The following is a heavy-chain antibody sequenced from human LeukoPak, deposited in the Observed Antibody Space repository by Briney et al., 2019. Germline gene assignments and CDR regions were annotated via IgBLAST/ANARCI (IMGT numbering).Heavy chain of an antibody. V-gene: IGHV4-61*10. J-gene: IGHJ4*02. CDR1: GGSISSGSYY. D-gene: IGHD6-6*01. CDR2: IYYSGST. Sequence: SQTLSLTCTVSGGSISSGSYYWSWIRQPAGKGLEWIGYIYYSGSTNYNPSLKSRVTISVDTSKNQFSLKLSSVTAADTAVYYCARGAARHNKDFDYWGQGTLVTVSS. CDR3: ARGAARHNKDFDY.